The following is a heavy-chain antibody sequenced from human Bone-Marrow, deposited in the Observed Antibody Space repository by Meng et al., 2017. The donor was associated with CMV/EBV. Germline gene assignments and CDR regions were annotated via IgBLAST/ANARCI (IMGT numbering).Heavy chain of an antibody. V-gene: IGHV3-53*01. CDR2: IYSGGST. D-gene: IGHD6-19*01. CDR3: ARGSSGPLDY. J-gene: IGHJ4*02. CDR1: GFTFSNAW. Sequence: GESLKISCAASGFTFSNAWMSWVRQAPGKGLEWVSVIYSGGSTYYADSVKGRFTISRDNSKNTLYLQMNSLRAEDTAVYYCARGSSGPLDYWGQGTLVTVSS.